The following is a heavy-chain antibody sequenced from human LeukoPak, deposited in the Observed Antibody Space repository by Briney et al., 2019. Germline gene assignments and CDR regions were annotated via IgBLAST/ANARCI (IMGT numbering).Heavy chain of an antibody. CDR1: GFTFSNYV. J-gene: IGHJ4*02. CDR2: ITGSGDNT. CDR3: AKRGPAGAGKSPDYFEY. V-gene: IGHV3-23*01. D-gene: IGHD6-19*01. Sequence: GGSLRLSCAASGFTFSNYVMSWVRQAPGKGLEWVSSITGSGDNTYYADSVKGRFTISRDNSKNTLYLQMDSLRAEDTAVYYCAKRGPAGAGKSPDYFEYWGQGTLVTVSS.